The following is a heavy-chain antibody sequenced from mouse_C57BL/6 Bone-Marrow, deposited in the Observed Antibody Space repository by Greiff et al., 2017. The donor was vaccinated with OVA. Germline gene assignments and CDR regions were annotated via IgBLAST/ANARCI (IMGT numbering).Heavy chain of an antibody. D-gene: IGHD6-1*01. CDR1: GYTFTDYY. V-gene: IGHV1-19*01. Sequence: EVQLQESGPVLVKPGASVKMSCKASGYTFTDYYMNWVKQSHGKSLEWIGVINPYDGGTSYNQKFKGKATLTVDKSSSTAYMELNSLTSEDSAVYYCARSAVARYFDVWGTGTTVTVSS. CDR3: ARSAVARYFDV. J-gene: IGHJ1*03. CDR2: INPYDGGT.